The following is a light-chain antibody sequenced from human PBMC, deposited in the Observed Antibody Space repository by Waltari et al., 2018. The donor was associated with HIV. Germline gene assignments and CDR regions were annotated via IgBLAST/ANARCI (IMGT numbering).Light chain of an antibody. CDR3: CSYAGRSTLEV. CDR2: EVN. Sequence: SALTQPASVSGSPGQSITISCTGTSSDVGAYNLVSWSQQHPGKAPKFLIYEVNKLPAGVSIRSSGSTSGNTAYLTSSGLQAEDEADYYCCSYAGRSTLEVFGGGTKVTVL. J-gene: IGLJ2*01. V-gene: IGLV2-23*02. CDR1: SSDVGAYNL.